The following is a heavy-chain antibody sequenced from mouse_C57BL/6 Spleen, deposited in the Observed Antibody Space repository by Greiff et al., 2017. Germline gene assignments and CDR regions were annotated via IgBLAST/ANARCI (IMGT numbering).Heavy chain of an antibody. CDR3: ARDLTTVVDNDYFDY. CDR1: GYTFTSYG. CDR2: IYPRSGNT. D-gene: IGHD1-1*01. Sequence: VQLQQSGAELARPGASVKLSCKASGYTFTSYGISWVKQRPGQGLEWIGEIYPRSGNTYYNEKFKGKATLTADKSSSPAYMELRSLTSEDSAVYFCARDLTTVVDNDYFDYWGQGTTLTVSS. V-gene: IGHV1-81*01. J-gene: IGHJ2*01.